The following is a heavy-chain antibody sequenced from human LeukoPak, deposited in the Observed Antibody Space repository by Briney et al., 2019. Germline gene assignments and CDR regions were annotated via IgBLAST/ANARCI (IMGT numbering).Heavy chain of an antibody. CDR1: GYTFTSYG. J-gene: IGHJ4*02. CDR2: ISAYNGNT. V-gene: IGHV1-18*01. CDR3: ARDTALAGTLDY. Sequence: GASVTVSCKASGYTFTSYGISWVRQAPGQGLEWMGWISAYNGNTNYPQKLQGRVTMTTDTSTSTAYMELRSLRPDDTAVYYCARDTALAGTLDYWGQGTLVTVSS. D-gene: IGHD6-19*01.